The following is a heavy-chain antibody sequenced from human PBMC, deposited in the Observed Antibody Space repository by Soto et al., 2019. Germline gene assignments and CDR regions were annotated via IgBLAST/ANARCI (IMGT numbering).Heavy chain of an antibody. D-gene: IGHD1-26*01. Sequence: SVKVSCKASGGTFSSYAISWVRQAPGQGLEWMGGIIPIFGTANYAQKFQGRVTITADESTSTAYMELSSLRSEGAAVYYCAKRGRSRTDWLDPWGQGTLVTVSS. V-gene: IGHV1-69*13. CDR2: IIPIFGTA. J-gene: IGHJ5*02. CDR3: AKRGRSRTDWLDP. CDR1: GGTFSSYA.